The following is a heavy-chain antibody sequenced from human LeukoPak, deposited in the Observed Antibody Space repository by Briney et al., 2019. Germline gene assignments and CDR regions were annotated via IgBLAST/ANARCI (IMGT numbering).Heavy chain of an antibody. CDR3: AKDRVGAILYFDY. CDR2: ISGSGGYT. J-gene: IGHJ4*02. Sequence: PGGTLRLSCAASGFTFSSYGMIWVRQAPGKGLEWVSAISGSGGYTYYADSVKGRFTISRDNSKNTLYLQMISLRADDTALYYCAKDRVGAILYFDYWGQGSLVTVSS. CDR1: GFTFSSYG. D-gene: IGHD1-26*01. V-gene: IGHV3-23*01.